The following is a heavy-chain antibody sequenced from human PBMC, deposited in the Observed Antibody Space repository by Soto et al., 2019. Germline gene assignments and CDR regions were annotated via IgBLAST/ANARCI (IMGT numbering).Heavy chain of an antibody. J-gene: IGHJ5*02. CDR2: IYSGGST. V-gene: IGHV3-53*02. CDR3: ARGGSFAVA. D-gene: IGHD6-19*01. Sequence: EVQLVETGGGLIQPGGSLRLSCAASGFTVSSNYMSWVRQAPGKGLEWVSVIYSGGSTYYADSAKSRFTIPRDNAKNTLNLQNNGLRAEDRAVYYCARGGSFAVAWGQGTLVTVSS. CDR1: GFTVSSNY.